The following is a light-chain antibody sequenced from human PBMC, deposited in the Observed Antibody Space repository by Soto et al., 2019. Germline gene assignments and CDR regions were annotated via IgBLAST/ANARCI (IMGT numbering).Light chain of an antibody. CDR3: SSYTSSSPYV. J-gene: IGLJ1*01. CDR2: EVS. V-gene: IGLV2-14*01. CDR1: SSDVGTYKY. Sequence: QSALTQPASMSGSPGQSITISCTGTSSDVGTYKYVSWYQQHPGKAPKLMIYEVSNRPSGVSNRFSGSKSGNTASLTISGLQAEDEADYYCSSYTSSSPYVFGTGTKLTVL.